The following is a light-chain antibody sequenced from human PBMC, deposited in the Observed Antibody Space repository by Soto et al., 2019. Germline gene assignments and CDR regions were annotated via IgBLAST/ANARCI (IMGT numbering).Light chain of an antibody. V-gene: IGLV2-14*01. CDR1: SSDVGRSNY. CDR3: SSYTSSSLYV. CDR2: DVS. Sequence: QSVLTQPASVSGSPGQSITISCTGTSSDVGRSNYVSWYQQLPGKAPKLMIYDVSDRPSGVSTRFPGSKSGNTASLPNSGLQAEDKSGCDCSSYTSSSLYVFGAGTEVTV. J-gene: IGLJ1*01.